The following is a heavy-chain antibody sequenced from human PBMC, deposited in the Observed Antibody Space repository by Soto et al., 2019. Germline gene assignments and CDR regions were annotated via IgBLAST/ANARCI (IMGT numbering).Heavy chain of an antibody. CDR2: ISYDGSNK. Sequence: GGSLRLSCAASGFTFSNYGMHWVRQAPGKGLEWVAVISYDGSNKYYTHSVKGRFTISRDNSKNTLYLQVNSLRAEDTAVYYCAKDSVGALPFCDYWGQGTLVTVSS. D-gene: IGHD3-10*01. J-gene: IGHJ4*02. CDR3: AKDSVGALPFCDY. V-gene: IGHV3-30*18. CDR1: GFTFSNYG.